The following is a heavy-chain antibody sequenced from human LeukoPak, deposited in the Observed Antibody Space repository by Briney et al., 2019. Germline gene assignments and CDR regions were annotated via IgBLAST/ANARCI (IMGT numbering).Heavy chain of an antibody. V-gene: IGHV3-11*01. CDR1: GFTFSSTA. CDR2: ISSSGSTI. Sequence: PGGSLRLSCAASGFTFSSTAMSWIRQAPGKGLEWVSYISSSGSTIYYADSVKGRFTISRDNAKNSLYLQMNSLRAEDTAVYYCARVGYSSGWFFDYWGQGTLVTVSS. J-gene: IGHJ4*02. D-gene: IGHD6-19*01. CDR3: ARVGYSSGWFFDY.